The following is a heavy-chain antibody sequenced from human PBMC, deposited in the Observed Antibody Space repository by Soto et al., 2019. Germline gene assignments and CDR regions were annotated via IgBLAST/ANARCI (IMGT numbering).Heavy chain of an antibody. V-gene: IGHV3-33*01. Sequence: QVRLVESGGGVVQPGRSLRLSCAASGFTFSNYGMHWVRQAPGKGLEWVAVMWHDGSNRYYGDSVKGRFTISRDNSKNTLYLQMNSLRAEDTAVYYCARDPGESGSGWWLYFDHWGQGTLVTVSS. J-gene: IGHJ4*02. CDR3: ARDPGESGSGWWLYFDH. D-gene: IGHD6-19*01. CDR1: GFTFSNYG. CDR2: MWHDGSNR.